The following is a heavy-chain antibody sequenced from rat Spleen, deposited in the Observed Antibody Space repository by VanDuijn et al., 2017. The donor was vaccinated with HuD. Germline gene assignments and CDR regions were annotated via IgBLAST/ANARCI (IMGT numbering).Heavy chain of an antibody. CDR2: ISPDGGST. Sequence: EVQLVETGGGLVQPGESLKLSCVASGFTFSSYWMYWIRQAPGEGLEWISSISPDGGSTYYPDSVKGRFTISRDNAKNTQYLQMDSLRSEDTATYYCARGTTGVMDAGGQGASVTVSS. J-gene: IGHJ4*01. CDR1: GFTFSSYW. CDR3: ARGTTGVMDA. V-gene: IGHV5-58*01. D-gene: IGHD1-5*01.